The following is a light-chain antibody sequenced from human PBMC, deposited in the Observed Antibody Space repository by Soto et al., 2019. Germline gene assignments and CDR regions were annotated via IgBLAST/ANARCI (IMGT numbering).Light chain of an antibody. CDR2: GAS. CDR3: QQYNNLPPWT. J-gene: IGKJ1*01. Sequence: IVMTQSPATLSVSPGERATLSCRASQSVSSNLAWYQQKPGQAPRLLIYGASTRATGIPARFSGSGSGTEFTLTISSLQSEDFAVYYCQQYNNLPPWTFGQGTKADIK. CDR1: QSVSSN. V-gene: IGKV3-15*01.